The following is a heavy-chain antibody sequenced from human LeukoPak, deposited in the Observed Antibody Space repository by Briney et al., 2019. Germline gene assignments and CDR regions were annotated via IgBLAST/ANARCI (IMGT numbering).Heavy chain of an antibody. CDR1: GYSFTDYW. CDR3: ARKKGYADAWWDS. CDR2: IYPGDSDT. D-gene: IGHD2-8*02. J-gene: IGHJ5*02. Sequence: GAALEISCEGSGYSFTDYWIGWVRQLPGEGLEWMGIIYPGDSDTRYSPSFQGQVTMSADKSISTTYLQWSSLRASDTAIYYCARKKGYADAWWDSWGQGTLVTVSS. V-gene: IGHV5-51*01.